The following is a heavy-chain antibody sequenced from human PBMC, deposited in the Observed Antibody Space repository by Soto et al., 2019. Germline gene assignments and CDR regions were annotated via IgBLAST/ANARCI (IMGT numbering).Heavy chain of an antibody. J-gene: IGHJ6*02. Sequence: VQLLESGGGLVQPGGSLRLSCAASGLTFSKNAMSWVRQAPGKGLEWVSSISGNAGSTYYADSVKGRLTISRDNSKNTLYLQMNSVRAEDTAVYYCAKSRQQLIGYYYYYGMDVWGQGTTVTVSS. CDR1: GLTFSKNA. V-gene: IGHV3-23*01. D-gene: IGHD3-22*01. CDR2: ISGNAGST. CDR3: AKSRQQLIGYYYYYGMDV.